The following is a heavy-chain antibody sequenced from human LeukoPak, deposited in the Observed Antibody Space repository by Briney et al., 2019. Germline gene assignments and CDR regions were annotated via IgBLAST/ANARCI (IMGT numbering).Heavy chain of an antibody. CDR2: IWHDGRNE. D-gene: IGHD3-22*01. CDR3: ARGYYYDFSVTPDY. Sequence: GGSLRLSCAVSGFIFSNYAMHWVRQAPGKGLEWVAVIWHDGRNEYYADSVKGRFTISRDTSKNTLYLQMNSLRVEDTAVYYCARGYYYDFSVTPDYWGQGTLVTVSS. J-gene: IGHJ4*02. CDR1: GFIFSNYA. V-gene: IGHV3-33*01.